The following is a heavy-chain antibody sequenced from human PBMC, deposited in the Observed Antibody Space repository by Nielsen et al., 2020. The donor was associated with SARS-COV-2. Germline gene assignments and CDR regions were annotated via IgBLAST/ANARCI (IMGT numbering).Heavy chain of an antibody. J-gene: IGHJ4*02. D-gene: IGHD6-19*01. V-gene: IGHV3-30*18. Sequence: GESLKISCTASGFSFSLYSMNWVRQAPGKGLEWVAVISYDGSNKYYADSVKGRFTISRDNSKNTLYLQMNSLRAEDTAVYYCAKDLSAVAGPLDYWGQGTLVTVSS. CDR2: ISYDGSNK. CDR3: AKDLSAVAGPLDY. CDR1: GFSFSLYS.